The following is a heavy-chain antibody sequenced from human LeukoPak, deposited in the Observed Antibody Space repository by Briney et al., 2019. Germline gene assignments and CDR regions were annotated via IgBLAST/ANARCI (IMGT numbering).Heavy chain of an antibody. J-gene: IGHJ4*02. V-gene: IGHV3-7*01. D-gene: IGHD3-9*01. Sequence: GGSLRLSCAASGFTFNKYWMRWIRQVPRKGLEWVANINLDGTDTYYVDSVKGRFTISRDNAKNSLSLQMNSLRVDDTGVYYCARDPLVFTGWNYWGQGTLVTVSP. CDR3: ARDPLVFTGWNY. CDR2: INLDGTDT. CDR1: GFTFNKYW.